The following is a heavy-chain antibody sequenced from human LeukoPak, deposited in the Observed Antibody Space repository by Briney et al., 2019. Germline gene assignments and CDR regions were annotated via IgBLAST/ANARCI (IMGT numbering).Heavy chain of an antibody. CDR2: IKQDGSEK. Sequence: QSGGSLRLSCAASGFTFSSYWMSWVRQAPGKGLEWVANIKQDGSEKYYVDSVKGRFTISRDNAENSLYLQMNSLRAEDTAVYYCARDRLVPSPYYYYMDVWGKGTTVTVSS. CDR3: ARDRLVPSPYYYYMDV. CDR1: GFTFSSYW. J-gene: IGHJ6*03. D-gene: IGHD2-2*01. V-gene: IGHV3-7*01.